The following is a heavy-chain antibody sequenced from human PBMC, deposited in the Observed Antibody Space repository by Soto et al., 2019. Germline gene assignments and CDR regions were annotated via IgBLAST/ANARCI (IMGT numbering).Heavy chain of an antibody. CDR2: INPRGLTK. J-gene: IGHJ6*02. CDR3: ATWYGNHYFGLDV. Sequence: VQLVESGGALVQPGGSLRLSCAASGYSFDAYIMKWVRQAPGKGLEWVSSINPRGLTKFYADSVRGRFTISRYDASSSLFLQMNNLRAEDTAVYYCATWYGNHYFGLDVWGQGTTVTVSS. D-gene: IGHD6-13*01. V-gene: IGHV3-48*01. CDR1: GYSFDAYI.